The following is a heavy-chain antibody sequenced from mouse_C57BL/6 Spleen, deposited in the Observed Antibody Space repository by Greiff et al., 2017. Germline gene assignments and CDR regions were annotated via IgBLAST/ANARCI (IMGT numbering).Heavy chain of an antibody. D-gene: IGHD2-4*01. CDR1: GFSFNTYA. CDR3: VGHNIYDYGAFAY. V-gene: IGHV10-1*01. CDR2: IRSKSNNYAT. Sequence: GGGLVQPKGSLNLSCAASGFSFNTYAMNWVRQAPGKGLEGVAPIRSKSNNYATYYADSVKDRFTISRDDSESMLYLQMNNLKTEDTAMYYCVGHNIYDYGAFAYWGQGTLVTVSA. J-gene: IGHJ3*01.